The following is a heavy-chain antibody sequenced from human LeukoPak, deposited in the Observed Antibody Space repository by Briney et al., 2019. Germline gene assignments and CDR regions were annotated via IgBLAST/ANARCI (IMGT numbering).Heavy chain of an antibody. CDR1: GFTFSSYS. D-gene: IGHD3-16*01. J-gene: IGHJ4*02. Sequence: GESLKISCAASGFTFSSYSMNWVRQAPGKGLEWVSSINSDSSLVFYAESVKGRFTISRDNARNSLYLQMNSLRAEDTAVYYCIRDLFDDYSLDYWGQGALVTVSS. CDR2: INSDSSLV. CDR3: IRDLFDDYSLDY. V-gene: IGHV3-21*01.